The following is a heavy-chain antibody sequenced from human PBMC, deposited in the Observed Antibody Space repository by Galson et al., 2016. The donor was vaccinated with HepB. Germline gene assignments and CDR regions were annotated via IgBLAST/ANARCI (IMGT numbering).Heavy chain of an antibody. J-gene: IGHJ1*01. Sequence: SLRLSCAPSGFTFSSYAMHWVRQAPGKALEWMAVISFDGTIKYYADSVNGRFTISRDSSKNMLYLQMNSLRTEDTAVYYCAREAKGLEQRGGVGWLGHWGQGTLVTVSS. CDR2: ISFDGTIK. D-gene: IGHD1/OR15-1a*01. CDR1: GFTFSSYA. V-gene: IGHV3-30*04. CDR3: AREAKGLEQRGGVGWLGH.